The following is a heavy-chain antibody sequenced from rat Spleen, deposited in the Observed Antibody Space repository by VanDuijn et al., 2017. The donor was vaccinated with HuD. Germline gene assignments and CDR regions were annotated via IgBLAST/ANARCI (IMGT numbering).Heavy chain of an antibody. D-gene: IGHD1-8*01. V-gene: IGHV3-1*01. Sequence: VQLQESGPGLVKPSQSLSLTCSVTGHYITSGYRWNWIRKFPGNKMEWIGHISYSGSTSYNPSLKSRISITRDSSKNQFFLQLNSVTTEDTATYYCAREGATVDYWGQGVMVTVSS. CDR1: GHYITSGY. CDR3: AREGATVDY. CDR2: ISYSGST. J-gene: IGHJ2*01.